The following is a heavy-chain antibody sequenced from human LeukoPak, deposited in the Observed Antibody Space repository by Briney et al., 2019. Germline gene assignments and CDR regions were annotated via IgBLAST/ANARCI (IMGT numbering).Heavy chain of an antibody. CDR3: AREGRGVSVFDY. V-gene: IGHV4-39*07. J-gene: IGHJ4*02. CDR2: IYYSGST. CDR1: GGSISSSSYY. Sequence: SETLSLTCTVSGGSISSSSYYWGWIRQPPGTGPEWIGSIYYSGSTYYNPSLESRVTISVDTSKNQFSLKLSSVTAADTAVYYCAREGRGVSVFDYWGQGTLVTVSS. D-gene: IGHD1-26*01.